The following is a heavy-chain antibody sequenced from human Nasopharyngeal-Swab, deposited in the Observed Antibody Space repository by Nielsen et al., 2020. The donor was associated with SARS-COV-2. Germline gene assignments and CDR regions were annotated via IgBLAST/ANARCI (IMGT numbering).Heavy chain of an antibody. CDR2: INHSGST. D-gene: IGHD4-23*01. J-gene: IGHJ4*02. Sequence: GSLRLSCAVYGGSFSGYYWSWIRQPPGKGLEWIGEINHSGSTNYNPSLKSRVTISVDTSKNQFSLKLSSVTAADTAVYYCARGPVVTLDYWAREPWSPSPQ. CDR1: GGSFSGYY. CDR3: ARGPVVTLDY. V-gene: IGHV4-34*01.